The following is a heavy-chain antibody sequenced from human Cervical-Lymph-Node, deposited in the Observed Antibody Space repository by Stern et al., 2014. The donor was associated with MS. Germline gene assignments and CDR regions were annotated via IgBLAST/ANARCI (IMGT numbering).Heavy chain of an antibody. J-gene: IGHJ5*02. CDR3: ARPTSGSYPSFDP. Sequence: QLQESGPGLVKPSETLSLTCNVSGASVSRNIYFWGRIRQAPGKGLEWIGTISYSGRTYYNQFPKRLVNISTDSCKNPYTAMLTSVSAADTAVYYCARPTSGSYPSFDPWGQGTLVTVSS. CDR2: ISYSGRT. CDR1: GASVSRNIYF. D-gene: IGHD3-22*01. V-gene: IGHV4-39*01.